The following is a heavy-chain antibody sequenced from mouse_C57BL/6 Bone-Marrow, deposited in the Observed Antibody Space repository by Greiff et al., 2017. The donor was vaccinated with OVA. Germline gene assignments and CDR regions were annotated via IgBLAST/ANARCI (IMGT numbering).Heavy chain of an antibody. V-gene: IGHV7-3*01. J-gene: IGHJ1*03. CDR3: AREGDYYGSSYDWYFDV. CDR1: GFTFTDYY. D-gene: IGHD1-1*01. Sequence: EVKLVESGGGLVQPGGSLSLSCAASGFTFTDYYMSWVRQPPGKALEWLGFIRNKANGYTTEYSASVKGRFTISRDNSQSILYLQMNALRVEDSATYYCAREGDYYGSSYDWYFDVWGTGTTVTVSS. CDR2: IRNKANGYTT.